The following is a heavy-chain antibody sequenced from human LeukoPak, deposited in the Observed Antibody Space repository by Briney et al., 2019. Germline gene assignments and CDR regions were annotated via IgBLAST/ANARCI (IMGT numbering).Heavy chain of an antibody. J-gene: IGHJ4*02. CDR1: GGSISSGDYY. CDR3: ARGVGLATVVTPSLD. V-gene: IGHV4-30-4*01. CDR2: VYYSGST. D-gene: IGHD4-23*01. Sequence: SQTLSLTCTVSGGSISSGDYYWSWIRQPPGKGLEWIGYVYYSGSTYYNPSRKSRVTISVDTSKTQFSLKLTSVPAADTAVSYCARGVGLATVVTPSLDWGQGTLVTVSS.